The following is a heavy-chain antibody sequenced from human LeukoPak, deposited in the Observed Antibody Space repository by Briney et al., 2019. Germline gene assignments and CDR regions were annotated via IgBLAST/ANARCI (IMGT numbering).Heavy chain of an antibody. CDR2: INPNSGGT. Sequence: GASVKVSCKASGYTFTGYYIHWVRQAPGQGLEWMGWINPNSGGTNYAQKFQGRVTMTRDTSISTAYMELSRLTSDDTAVYYCARDAIVRDYSSSDYWGQGTLVTVSS. D-gene: IGHD4-11*01. CDR1: GYTFTGYY. CDR3: ARDAIVRDYSSSDY. J-gene: IGHJ4*02. V-gene: IGHV1-2*02.